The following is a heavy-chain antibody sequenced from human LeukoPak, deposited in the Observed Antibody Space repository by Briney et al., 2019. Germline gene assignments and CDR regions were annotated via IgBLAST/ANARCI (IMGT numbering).Heavy chain of an antibody. CDR3: ARLGAGTTTTGHYYYYMDV. Sequence: GESLKISWKGFGYTFTTYWVAWLRQMPGKGLDWMGIIYPGDSDTRYSPSFQGQVTISADKSINTAYLQWSSLKASDTAIYYCARLGAGTTTTGHYYYYMDVWGKGTTVT. CDR2: IYPGDSDT. D-gene: IGHD1-7*01. J-gene: IGHJ6*03. CDR1: GYTFTTYW. V-gene: IGHV5-51*01.